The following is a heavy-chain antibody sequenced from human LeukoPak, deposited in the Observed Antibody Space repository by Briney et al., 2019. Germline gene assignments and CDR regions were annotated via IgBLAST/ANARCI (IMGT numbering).Heavy chain of an antibody. CDR1: GYTFTSYD. CDR3: AIGYSGYDYYNY. D-gene: IGHD5-12*01. Sequence: ASVKVSCKASGYTFTSYDINWVRQATGQGLEWMGWMSPNSGNTGYAQKFQGRVTITRNTSISTAYMELSSLRSEDTAVYYCAIGYSGYDYYNYWGQGTLVTVSS. V-gene: IGHV1-8*03. J-gene: IGHJ4*02. CDR2: MSPNSGNT.